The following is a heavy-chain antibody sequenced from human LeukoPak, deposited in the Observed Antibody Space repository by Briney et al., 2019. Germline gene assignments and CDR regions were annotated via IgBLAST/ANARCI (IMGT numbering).Heavy chain of an antibody. CDR1: GVTFSDYW. CDR3: AREVHPEPDFDY. V-gene: IGHV3-74*01. J-gene: IGHJ4*02. Sequence: GGSLRLSCAASGVTFSDYWIHWVRKAPGKGLVWVSRINTDGSITNYADSVKGRFSISRDNAKNTLYLQMSSLRAEDTAVYYCAREVHPEPDFDYWGQGTLVTVSS. CDR2: INTDGSIT. D-gene: IGHD1-14*01.